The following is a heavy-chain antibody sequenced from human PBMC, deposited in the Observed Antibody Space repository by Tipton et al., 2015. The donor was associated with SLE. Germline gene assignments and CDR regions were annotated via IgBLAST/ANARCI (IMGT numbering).Heavy chain of an antibody. D-gene: IGHD2-15*01. V-gene: IGHV3-53*05. Sequence: SLRLSCAASGVTVSSNYMSWVRQAPGRGLEWVSGIYSGGSTYYADSVKGRFTISRDNSKNTLYLQMNSLRAEDTAVYYCARVGYCSGGSCLYWYFDLWGRGTLVTVSS. CDR2: IYSGGST. J-gene: IGHJ2*01. CDR3: ARVGYCSGGSCLYWYFDL. CDR1: GVTVSSNY.